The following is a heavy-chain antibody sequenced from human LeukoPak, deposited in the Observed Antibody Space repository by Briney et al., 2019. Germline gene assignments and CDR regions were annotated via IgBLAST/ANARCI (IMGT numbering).Heavy chain of an antibody. D-gene: IGHD2-2*01. CDR3: ARGPDWGCSSTSCYGNLYYYYYYMDV. Sequence: SETLSLTCAVYGGSFSGYYWSWIRQPPGKGLEWIGEINHSGSTNYNPSLKSRVTISVDTSKNQFSLKLSSVTAADTAVYYCARGPDWGCSSTSCYGNLYYYYYYMDVWGKGTTVTVSS. V-gene: IGHV4-34*01. J-gene: IGHJ6*03. CDR2: INHSGST. CDR1: GGSFSGYY.